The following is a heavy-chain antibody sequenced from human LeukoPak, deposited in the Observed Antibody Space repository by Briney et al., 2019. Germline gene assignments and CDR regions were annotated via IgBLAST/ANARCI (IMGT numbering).Heavy chain of an antibody. D-gene: IGHD2-2*01. CDR3: ARGGQRSDIVVVPAAIRLDP. CDR2: INHSGST. Sequence: SETLSLTCAVYGGSFSGYYWSWIRQPPGKGLEWIGEINHSGSTNYNPSLKSRVTISVDTSKNQFSLKLSSVTAADTAVHYCARGGQRSDIVVVPAAIRLDPWGQGTLVTVSS. V-gene: IGHV4-34*01. CDR1: GGSFSGYY. J-gene: IGHJ5*02.